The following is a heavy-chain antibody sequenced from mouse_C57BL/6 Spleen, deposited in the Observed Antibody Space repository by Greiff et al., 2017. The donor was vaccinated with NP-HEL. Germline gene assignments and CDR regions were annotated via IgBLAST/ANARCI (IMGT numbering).Heavy chain of an antibody. CDR2: IDPETGGT. V-gene: IGHV1-15*01. J-gene: IGHJ2*01. CDR3: TRMDYSNYGFDY. Sequence: QVQLQQSGAELVRPGASVTLSCKASGYTFTDYEMHWVKQTPVHGLEWIGAIDPETGGTAYNQKFKGKAILTADKSSSTAYMELRSLTSEDSAVYYCTRMDYSNYGFDYWGQGTTLTVSS. D-gene: IGHD2-5*01. CDR1: GYTFTDYE.